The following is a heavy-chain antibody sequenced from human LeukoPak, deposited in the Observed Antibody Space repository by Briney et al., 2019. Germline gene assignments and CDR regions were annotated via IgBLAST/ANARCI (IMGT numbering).Heavy chain of an antibody. J-gene: IGHJ4*02. V-gene: IGHV3-21*01. CDR1: GFTLSSYS. D-gene: IGHD2-15*01. CDR3: ARSDCSGASCYSDY. Sequence: GGSLRLSCAASGFTLSSYSMNWVRQAPGKGLEWVSSISSSSSYIYYADSVKGRLTISRDNAKNSLCLQMNSLRAEDTAVYYCARSDCSGASCYSDYWGQGTLVAVSS. CDR2: ISSSSSYI.